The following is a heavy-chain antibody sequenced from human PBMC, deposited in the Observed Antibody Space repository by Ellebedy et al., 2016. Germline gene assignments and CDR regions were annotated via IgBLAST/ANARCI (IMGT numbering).Heavy chain of an antibody. CDR1: GGSISSSSYY. Sequence: SETLSLTCTVSGGSISSSSYYWGWIRQPPGKGLEWIGSIYYSGSTYYNPSLKSRVTISVDTSKNQFSLKLSSVTAAGTAVYYCARDVNYDIPPGDYYYMDVWGKGTTVTVSS. D-gene: IGHD3-9*01. CDR2: IYYSGST. CDR3: ARDVNYDIPPGDYYYMDV. V-gene: IGHV4-39*07. J-gene: IGHJ6*03.